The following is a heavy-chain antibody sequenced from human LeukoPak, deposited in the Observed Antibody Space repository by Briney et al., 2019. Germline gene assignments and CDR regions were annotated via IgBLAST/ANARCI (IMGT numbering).Heavy chain of an antibody. V-gene: IGHV3-30*02. D-gene: IGHD2/OR15-2a*01. Sequence: PGGSLRLPCAASGFTFSSYGMHWVRQAPGKGLEWVAFIRYDGTNKYHADSVKGRFTISRDNSKNTLYLRMNSLRAEDTAVYYCATYTIVPSGVDYWGQGTLVTVSS. CDR3: ATYTIVPSGVDY. CDR1: GFTFSSYG. CDR2: IRYDGTNK. J-gene: IGHJ4*02.